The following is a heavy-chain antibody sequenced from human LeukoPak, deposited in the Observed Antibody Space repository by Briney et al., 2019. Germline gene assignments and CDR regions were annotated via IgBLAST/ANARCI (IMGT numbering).Heavy chain of an antibody. CDR3: ARDRRYCSGGSCYSYGMDV. CDR2: IIPILGIA. J-gene: IGHJ6*02. CDR1: GGTFSSYA. V-gene: IGHV1-69*04. Sequence: SVTVSCKASGGTFSSYAISWVRQAPGQGVEWMGRIIPILGIANYAQKFQGRVTITADKSTSTAYMELSSLRSEDTAVYYCARDRRYCSGGSCYSYGMDVWGQGTTVTVSS. D-gene: IGHD2-15*01.